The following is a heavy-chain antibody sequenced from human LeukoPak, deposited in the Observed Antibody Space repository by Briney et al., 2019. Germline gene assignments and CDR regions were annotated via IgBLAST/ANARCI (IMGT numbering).Heavy chain of an antibody. Sequence: SETLSLTCAVYGGSFSGYYWSWIRQPPGKGLEWIGEINHSGSTNYNPSLKSRVTISVDTSKNQFSLKLSSVTAADTAVYYCARLRSSWYLVRYFDYWGQGTLVTVSS. V-gene: IGHV4-34*01. CDR3: ARLRSSWYLVRYFDY. J-gene: IGHJ4*03. D-gene: IGHD6-13*01. CDR1: GGSFSGYY. CDR2: INHSGST.